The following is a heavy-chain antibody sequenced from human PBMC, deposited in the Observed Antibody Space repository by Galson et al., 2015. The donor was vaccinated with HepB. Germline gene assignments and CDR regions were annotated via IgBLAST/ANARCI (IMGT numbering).Heavy chain of an antibody. Sequence: SLRLSCAGSGFTFSNNAMSWVRQAPGKGLEWVSSISGSGGSTHFADSVKGRFTISRDNSEDTLYLQLDSPRVEDTAVYYCAKDFADYTFGYDVWSRGTRVTVSS. CDR3: AKDFADYTFGYDV. CDR2: ISGSGGST. J-gene: IGHJ4*02. V-gene: IGHV3-23*01. CDR1: GFTFSNNA. D-gene: IGHD3-22*01.